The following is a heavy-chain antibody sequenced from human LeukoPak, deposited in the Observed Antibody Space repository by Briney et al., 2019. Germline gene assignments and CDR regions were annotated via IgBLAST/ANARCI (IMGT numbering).Heavy chain of an antibody. D-gene: IGHD3-3*01. CDR2: ISSSSSYI. V-gene: IGHV3-21*01. CDR1: GFTFSSYS. Sequence: GGSLRLSCAASGFTFSSYSMNWVRQAPGKGLEWVSSISSSSSYIYYADSVKGRFTISRDNAKNSLYLQMNSLRAEDTAVYYCARVGGDFWSAYYFDYWGQGTLVTVSS. J-gene: IGHJ4*02. CDR3: ARVGGDFWSAYYFDY.